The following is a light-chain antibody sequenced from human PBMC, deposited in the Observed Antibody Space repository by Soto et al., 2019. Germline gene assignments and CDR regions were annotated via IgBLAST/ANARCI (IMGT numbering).Light chain of an antibody. V-gene: IGKV3D-15*01. Sequence: EIGMTQSPATLSVSPGERATLSCRASQSVGSDLAWYQQKHGQAPRLVIYDIFTRSTGVPPRISGSGSGTDFYLTISSLQSEDFAVYYCQQYNSWPLTFGGVTKVEIK. CDR2: DIF. J-gene: IGKJ4*01. CDR1: QSVGSD. CDR3: QQYNSWPLT.